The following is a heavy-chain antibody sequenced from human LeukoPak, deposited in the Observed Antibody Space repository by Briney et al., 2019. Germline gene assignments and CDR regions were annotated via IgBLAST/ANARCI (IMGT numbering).Heavy chain of an antibody. Sequence: SETLSLTCAVYGGSFSGYYWSWIRQPPGKGLEWIGEINHSGSTNYNPSLKSRVIMSVDTSKNQFSLKLSSVTAADTAVYYCARAGRVMVRGVIGPKFDYWGQGTLVTVSS. CDR2: INHSGST. CDR3: ARAGRVMVRGVIGPKFDY. J-gene: IGHJ4*02. D-gene: IGHD3-10*01. V-gene: IGHV4-34*01. CDR1: GGSFSGYY.